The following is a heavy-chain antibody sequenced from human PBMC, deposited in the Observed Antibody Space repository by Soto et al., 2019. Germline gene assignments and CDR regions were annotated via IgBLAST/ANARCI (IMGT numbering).Heavy chain of an antibody. CDR3: ARGGSYYYDSSGYYVGYYYGMDV. CDR2: IYHGGST. J-gene: IGHJ6*02. V-gene: IGHV4-30-2*01. Sequence: SETLSLTCAVSGGSISSGGYSWSWIRQPPGKGLEWIGYIYHGGSTYYNPSLKSRVTISVDRSKNQFSLKLSSVTAADTAVYYCARGGSYYYDSSGYYVGYYYGMDVWGQGTTVTVS. D-gene: IGHD3-22*01. CDR1: GGSISSGGYS.